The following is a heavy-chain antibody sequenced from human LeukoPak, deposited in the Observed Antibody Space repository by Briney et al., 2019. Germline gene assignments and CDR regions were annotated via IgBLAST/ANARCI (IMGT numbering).Heavy chain of an antibody. Sequence: PGRSLRLSCAASGFTFNSYVMHWVRQAPGKGLEWVAVISYDGSNKYYADSVKGRFTISRDNSENTLYLRMNSLRAEDTAVYYCAKVTSSGWYSLDYWGQGTLVTVSS. V-gene: IGHV3-30*18. J-gene: IGHJ4*02. CDR2: ISYDGSNK. CDR1: GFTFNSYV. D-gene: IGHD6-19*01. CDR3: AKVTSSGWYSLDY.